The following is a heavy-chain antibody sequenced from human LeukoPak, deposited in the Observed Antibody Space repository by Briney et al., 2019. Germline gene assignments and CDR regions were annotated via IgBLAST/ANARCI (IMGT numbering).Heavy chain of an antibody. J-gene: IGHJ3*02. V-gene: IGHV1-2*02. CDR1: GFTFTRHG. Sequence: GGSLRLSCSASGFTFTRHGMHWVRQAPGKGLEWMGWINPNSGGTNYAQKFQGRVTMTRDTSISTAYMELSRLRSDDTAVYYCAREAKKGRGYSYGTSDDAFDIWGQGTMVTVSS. CDR3: AREAKKGRGYSYGTSDDAFDI. D-gene: IGHD5-18*01. CDR2: INPNSGGT.